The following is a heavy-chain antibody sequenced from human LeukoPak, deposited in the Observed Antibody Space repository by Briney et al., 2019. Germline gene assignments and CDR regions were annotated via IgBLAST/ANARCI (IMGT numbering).Heavy chain of an antibody. V-gene: IGHV4-39*01. D-gene: IGHD3-16*01. J-gene: IGHJ4*02. CDR1: GDSIGTSNYY. CDR2: INSGGTP. CDR3: ANYDGAPRN. Sequence: SETLSLTCTVSGDSIGTSNYYWGWIRQPPGKGLEWLGTINSGGTPYYKASLEGRITISVDTSQNQFSLKLTSVTAADTAVYYCANYDGAPRNWGQGTLVTVSS.